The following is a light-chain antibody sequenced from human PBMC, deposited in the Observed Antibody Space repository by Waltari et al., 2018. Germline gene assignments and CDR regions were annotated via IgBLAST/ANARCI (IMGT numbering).Light chain of an antibody. CDR3: QSYDSSLSVVV. Sequence: QSILTQPPSVSGAPGQRVTNTCTGSSSHTGATDAVHWYQQLPGTAPHLLIYGNSNRPSGVPDRFSGSKSGTSASLAITGLQAEDEADYYCQSYDSSLSVVVFGGGTKLTVL. V-gene: IGLV1-40*01. CDR1: SSHTGATDA. CDR2: GNS. J-gene: IGLJ2*01.